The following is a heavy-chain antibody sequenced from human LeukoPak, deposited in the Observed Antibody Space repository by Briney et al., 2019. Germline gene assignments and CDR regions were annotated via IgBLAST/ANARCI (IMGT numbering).Heavy chain of an antibody. Sequence: SETLSLTCTVSGGSISSYYWSWIRQPPRKGLEWIGYIYYSGSTNCNPSLKSRVTISVDTSKNQFSLKLSSVTAADTAVYYCARRNIVLSDAFDIWGQGTMVTVSS. J-gene: IGHJ3*02. D-gene: IGHD2-8*01. CDR3: ARRNIVLSDAFDI. CDR1: GGSISSYY. V-gene: IGHV4-59*08. CDR2: IYYSGST.